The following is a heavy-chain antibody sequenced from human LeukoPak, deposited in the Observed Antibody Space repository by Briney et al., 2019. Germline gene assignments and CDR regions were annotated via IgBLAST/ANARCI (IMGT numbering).Heavy chain of an antibody. CDR2: IYYSGST. CDR3: ARDSGYYGFDY. D-gene: IGHD2/OR15-2a*01. CDR1: GGSISSSSYY. Sequence: SETLSLTCTVSGGSISSSSYYWGWLRQPPGKGLEWIGSIYYSGSTYYNPSLKSRVTISVDTSKNQFSLKLSSVTAADTAVYYCARDSGYYGFDYWGQGTLVTVSS. J-gene: IGHJ4*02. V-gene: IGHV4-39*07.